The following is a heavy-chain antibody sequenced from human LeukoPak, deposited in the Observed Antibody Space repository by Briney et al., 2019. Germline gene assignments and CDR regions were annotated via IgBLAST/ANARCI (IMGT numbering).Heavy chain of an antibody. CDR2: IISRGSYI. J-gene: IGHJ3*02. CDR1: GFTFSSYS. V-gene: IGHV3-21*01. Sequence: AGGSLRLSCAASGFTFSSYSMNWVRQAPGKGREWVSSIISRGSYIYKADSIESRFTISRDNAKYSLYLQMNSQRAEDTAVYYCARDYYDILTGDDAFDIWGQGTMVTVSS. CDR3: ARDYYDILTGDDAFDI. D-gene: IGHD3-9*01.